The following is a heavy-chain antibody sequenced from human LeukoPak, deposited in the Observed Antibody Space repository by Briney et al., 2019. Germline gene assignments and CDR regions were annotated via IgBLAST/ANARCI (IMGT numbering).Heavy chain of an antibody. CDR1: GGSISGYY. J-gene: IGHJ4*02. CDR2: IPYSGST. Sequence: SETLSLTCTVSGGSISGYYWSWIRQPPGKGLEWIGYIPYSGSTNYNPSLKSRVTTSVDTSKNQFSLKLSSVTAADTAVYYCARRPSSTWYFDYWGQGTLVTVSS. D-gene: IGHD6-6*01. CDR3: ARRPSSTWYFDY. V-gene: IGHV4-59*08.